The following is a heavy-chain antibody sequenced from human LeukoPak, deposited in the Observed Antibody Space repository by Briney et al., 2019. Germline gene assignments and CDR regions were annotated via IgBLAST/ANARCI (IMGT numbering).Heavy chain of an antibody. CDR3: ARSGLGYCSGGSCYDY. J-gene: IGHJ4*02. D-gene: IGHD2-15*01. Sequence: GGSLRLSCAASGFTFSSYSMNWVRQAPGKGLEWVPSISSSSSYIYYADSVKGRFTISRDNAKNSLYLQMNSLRAEDTAVYYCARSGLGYCSGGSCYDYWGQGTLVTVSS. V-gene: IGHV3-21*01. CDR1: GFTFSSYS. CDR2: ISSSSSYI.